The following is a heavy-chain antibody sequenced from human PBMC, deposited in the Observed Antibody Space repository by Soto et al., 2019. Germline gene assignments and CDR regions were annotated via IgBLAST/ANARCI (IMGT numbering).Heavy chain of an antibody. J-gene: IGHJ5*02. CDR1: GFTFSTYS. CDR3: ARAEYYYDSSGLRGVWFDP. Sequence: SLRLSCAASGFTFSTYSMNWVRQAPGKGLEWVSYISSSSSTISYTDSVKGRFTVSRDNAKNTLYLQMNSLRAEDTAVYYCARAEYYYDSSGLRGVWFDPWGQGTLVTVSS. D-gene: IGHD3-22*01. CDR2: ISSSSSTI. V-gene: IGHV3-48*04.